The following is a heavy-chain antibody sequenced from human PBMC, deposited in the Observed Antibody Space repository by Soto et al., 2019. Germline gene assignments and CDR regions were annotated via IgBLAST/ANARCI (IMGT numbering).Heavy chain of an antibody. J-gene: IGHJ4*02. CDR3: AKYEQLLSFYGDLSYYFDY. D-gene: IGHD4-17*01. CDR2: ISGSGGST. CDR1: GFTFSSYA. V-gene: IGHV3-23*01. Sequence: GSLRLSCAASGFTFSSYAMSWVRQAPGKGLEWVSAISGSGGSTYYADSVKGRFTISRDNSKNTLKLQMNSLRAEDTAVYYCAKYEQLLSFYGDLSYYFDYWGQGTLVTVSS.